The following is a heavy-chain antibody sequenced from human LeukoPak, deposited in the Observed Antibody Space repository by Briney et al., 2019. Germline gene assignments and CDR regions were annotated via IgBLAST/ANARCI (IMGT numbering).Heavy chain of an antibody. CDR2: IIPIFGTA. CDR1: GGTFSSYA. CDR3: ARVVIVVVPAATHYYYYGMDV. J-gene: IGHJ6*02. V-gene: IGHV1-69*06. D-gene: IGHD2-2*01. Sequence: ASVTVSCKASGGTFSSYAISWVRQAPGQGLEWMGGIIPIFGTANYAQKFQGRVTITADKSTSTAYMELSSLRSEDTAVYYCARVVIVVVPAATHYYYYGMDVWGQGTTVTVSS.